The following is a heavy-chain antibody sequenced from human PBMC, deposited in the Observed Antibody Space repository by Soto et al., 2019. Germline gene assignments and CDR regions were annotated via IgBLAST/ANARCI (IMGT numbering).Heavy chain of an antibody. Sequence: PSETLSLTCTVSDDSFRGAEYYWSWTRQPLGKGPEWIGYTYYNGDTKYNPALRSRVTMSEDTSKNQFSLRLSSVTAADTAVYFCARGPAYIDGWRTFDLWGRGILVTVSS. CDR2: TYYNGDT. V-gene: IGHV4-61*08. J-gene: IGHJ4*02. D-gene: IGHD6-19*01. CDR1: DDSFRGAEYY. CDR3: ARGPAYIDGWRTFDL.